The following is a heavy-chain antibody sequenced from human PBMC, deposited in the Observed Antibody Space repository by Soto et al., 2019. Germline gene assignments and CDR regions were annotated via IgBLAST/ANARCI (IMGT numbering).Heavy chain of an antibody. Sequence: GGSLRLSCAASGFTFRSFTMNWVRQAPGKGLEWVSTISSNSAYIYYTDALRGLFTISRDNAKNSLHLQMNSLRAEDTAAYYCTRDASRDSSARGWFDPWGPGTLVTVSS. CDR3: TRDASRDSSARGWFDP. CDR1: GFTFRSFT. CDR2: ISSNSAYI. D-gene: IGHD6-13*01. V-gene: IGHV3-21*01. J-gene: IGHJ5*02.